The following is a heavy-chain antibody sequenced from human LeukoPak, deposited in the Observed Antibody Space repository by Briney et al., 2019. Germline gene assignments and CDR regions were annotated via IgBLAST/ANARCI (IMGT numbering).Heavy chain of an antibody. Sequence: ASVKVSCKASGYTFTGYYMHWMRQAPGQGLEWMGWINPNSGGTNYAQKFQGRVTMTRDTSISTAYMELSRLRSDDTAVYYCARAGGYCGRISCPYYFDYWGQGSLVAVSS. CDR2: INPNSGGT. CDR1: GYTFTGYY. J-gene: IGHJ4*02. D-gene: IGHD2-15*01. CDR3: ARAGGYCGRISCPYYFDY. V-gene: IGHV1-2*02.